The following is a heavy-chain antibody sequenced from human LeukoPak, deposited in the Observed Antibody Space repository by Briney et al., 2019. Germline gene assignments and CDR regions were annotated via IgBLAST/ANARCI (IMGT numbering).Heavy chain of an antibody. CDR3: ARDRHGDYVDYYYYGMDV. CDR1: GFTVSSNY. CDR2: IYSGGST. Sequence: GGSLRLFCAASGFTVSSNYMSWVRQAPGKGLEWVSVIYSGGSTYYADSVKGRFTISRDNSKNTLYLQMNSLRAEDTAVYYCARDRHGDYVDYYYYGMDVWGQGTTVTVSS. J-gene: IGHJ6*02. V-gene: IGHV3-66*01. D-gene: IGHD4-17*01.